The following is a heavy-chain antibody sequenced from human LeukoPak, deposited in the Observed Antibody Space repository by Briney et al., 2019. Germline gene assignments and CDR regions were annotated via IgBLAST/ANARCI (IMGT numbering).Heavy chain of an antibody. J-gene: IGHJ4*02. D-gene: IGHD1-14*01. V-gene: IGHV4-4*02. CDR3: ARDNRFPRRNFDY. CDR1: GGSISSNNW. CDR2: IYHSGSP. Sequence: SETLSLTCAVSGGSISSNNWWGWVRQPPGKGLEWIGEIYHSGSPNYNPSLKSRVTISVDKSRNHFSLNLSSVTAADTAVYYCARDNRFPRRNFDYWGQGTPVTVSS.